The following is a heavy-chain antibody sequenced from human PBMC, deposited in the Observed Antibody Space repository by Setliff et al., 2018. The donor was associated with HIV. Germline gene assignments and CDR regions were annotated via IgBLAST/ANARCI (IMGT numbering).Heavy chain of an antibody. J-gene: IGHJ3*02. CDR1: GDSVSGYY. V-gene: IGHV4-4*07. D-gene: IGHD6-13*01. CDR3: ARDRIEVIAETPHDVFDI. CDR2: VHSSATS. Sequence: PSETLSLTCAVSGDSVSGYYWSWIRQSAGRGLEWIGRVHSSATSNYNPSLKGRVAMSVDTAKNQFSLKLTSVSAADTAVYLCARDRIEVIAETPHDVFDIWGRGTMVTVSS.